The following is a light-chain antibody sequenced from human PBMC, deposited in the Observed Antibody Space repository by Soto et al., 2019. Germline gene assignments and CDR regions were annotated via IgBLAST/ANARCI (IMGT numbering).Light chain of an antibody. CDR1: QSVSSTY. V-gene: IGKV3-20*01. CDR3: QQYGRSPPFT. CDR2: GAS. Sequence: EIVLTQSPGTLSLSPGERATLSCRASQSVSSTYIAWYQQNPGQAPRLLIYGASIRATGIPDRFSGSGSGTDFTLTISRLEPEDFAVYFCQQYGRSPPFTFGQWTKVEIK. J-gene: IGKJ2*01.